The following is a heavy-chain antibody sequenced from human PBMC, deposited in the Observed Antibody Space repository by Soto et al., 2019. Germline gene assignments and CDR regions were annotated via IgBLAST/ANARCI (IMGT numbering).Heavy chain of an antibody. CDR2: IDPRDSYT. CDR3: ARIGYSSSSSHWFDP. V-gene: IGHV5-10-1*01. D-gene: IGHD6-6*01. CDR1: EDRFTSYW. Sequence: GLFRQISRKCSEDRFTSYWISLVRQMNGQGLEWMGRIDPRDSYTTYSPSFQGHVTISADKSISTAYLQWSSLKASDTAMYYCARIGYSSSSSHWFDPRGQGILVTVSS. J-gene: IGHJ5*02.